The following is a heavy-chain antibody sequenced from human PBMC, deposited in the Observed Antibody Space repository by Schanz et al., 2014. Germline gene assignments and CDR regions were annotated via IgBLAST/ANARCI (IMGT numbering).Heavy chain of an antibody. CDR1: GFSFTTYA. Sequence: EVHLLESGGGLVQPGGSLRLSCASSGFSFTTYAMSWVRQAPGKGLEWVSSISSGGGSTYYADSVKGRFTISRDNSKNTLYLQMNSLRAEDTAVYYCAKGRFGELSAFDIWGQGTRVTVSS. CDR2: ISSGGGST. V-gene: IGHV3-23*01. CDR3: AKGRFGELSAFDI. J-gene: IGHJ3*02. D-gene: IGHD3-10*01.